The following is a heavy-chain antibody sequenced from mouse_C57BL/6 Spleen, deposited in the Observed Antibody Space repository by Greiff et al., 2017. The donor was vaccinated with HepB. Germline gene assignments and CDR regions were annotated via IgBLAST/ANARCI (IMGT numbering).Heavy chain of an antibody. J-gene: IGHJ3*01. D-gene: IGHD1-1*01. V-gene: IGHV1-69*01. Sequence: QVQLQQPGAELVMPGASVKLSCKASGYTFTSYWMHWVKQRPGQGLEWIGEIDPSDSYTNYNQKFKGKSTLTVDKSSSTAYMQLSSLTSEDSAVYYCARVYGSSYTAWFAYWGQGTLVTVSA. CDR1: GYTFTSYW. CDR3: ARVYGSSYTAWFAY. CDR2: IDPSDSYT.